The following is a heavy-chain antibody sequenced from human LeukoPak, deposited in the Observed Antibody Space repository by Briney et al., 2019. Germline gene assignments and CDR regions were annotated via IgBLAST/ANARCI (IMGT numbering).Heavy chain of an antibody. D-gene: IGHD2-15*01. CDR2: IYDGGST. CDR1: GSTVSSYF. Sequence: GGSLRLSCAASGSTVSSYFMSWVRQAPGKGLEWVSVIYDGGSTDYADSVKGRFTISRDNSKSTLYLQMNSLRAEDTAVYYCASYCSGGSCLNLDAFDIWGQGTMVTVSS. CDR3: ASYCSGGSCLNLDAFDI. V-gene: IGHV3-53*01. J-gene: IGHJ3*02.